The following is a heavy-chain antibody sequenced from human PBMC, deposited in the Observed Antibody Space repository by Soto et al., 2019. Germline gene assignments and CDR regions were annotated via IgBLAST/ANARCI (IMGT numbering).Heavy chain of an antibody. V-gene: IGHV3-11*01. Sequence: QVQLVESGGGLVKPGGSLRLSCAASGFTFSDFYMSWIRQAPGKGLEWISYISSGSTNIFYADSVKGRFTVSRDNAKNSLYQQMDGRRAEHPAVYYCARARNAAGSDYWGQETLVPVPS. J-gene: IGHJ4*02. CDR3: ARARNAAGSDY. CDR1: GFTFSDFY. CDR2: ISSGSTNI. D-gene: IGHD1-1*01.